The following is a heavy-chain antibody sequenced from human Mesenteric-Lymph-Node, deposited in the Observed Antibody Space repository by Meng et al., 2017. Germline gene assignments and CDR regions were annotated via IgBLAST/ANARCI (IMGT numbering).Heavy chain of an antibody. D-gene: IGHD3-10*01. J-gene: IGHJ4*02. V-gene: IGHV3-64*02. CDR2: ISSNGGST. Sequence: GGSLRLSCAASGFTFSSYSMNWVRQAPGKGLEYVSAISSNGGSTYYADSVKGRFTISRDNSKNTLYLQMNSLRAEDTAVYYCLYYYTSGSGGYWGQGTLVTVSS. CDR1: GFTFSSYS. CDR3: LYYYTSGSGGY.